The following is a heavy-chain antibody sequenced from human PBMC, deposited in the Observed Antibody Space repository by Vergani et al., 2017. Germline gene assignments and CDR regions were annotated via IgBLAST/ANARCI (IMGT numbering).Heavy chain of an antibody. CDR2: IHQSGRT. D-gene: IGHD2-15*01. J-gene: IGHJ5*02. V-gene: IGHV4-59*01. Sequence: QVQLQESGPGLVKPSETLSLTCSVSGGSISSNFWSWVRRPPGKGLEWIGYIHQSGRTNSNPSLKSRVTISIDTSKNRFSLRLSSVTTADTAVYYCGRSGLISPRNWFDPWGQGTLVTVSS. CDR1: GGSISSNF. CDR3: GRSGLISPRNWFDP.